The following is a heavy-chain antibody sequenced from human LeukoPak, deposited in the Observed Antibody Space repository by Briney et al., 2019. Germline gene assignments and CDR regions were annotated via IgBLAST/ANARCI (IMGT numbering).Heavy chain of an antibody. D-gene: IGHD1-1*01. V-gene: IGHV4-38-2*02. CDR2: IYHSGST. CDR3: ARGAFGLERGFDY. J-gene: IGHJ4*02. CDR1: GYSISSGYY. Sequence: SETLSLTCTVSGYSISSGYYWGWIRQPPGKGLEWIGSIYHSGSTYYNPSLKSRVTISVDTSKNQFSLKLSSVTAADTAVYYCARGAFGLERGFDYWGQGTLVTVTS.